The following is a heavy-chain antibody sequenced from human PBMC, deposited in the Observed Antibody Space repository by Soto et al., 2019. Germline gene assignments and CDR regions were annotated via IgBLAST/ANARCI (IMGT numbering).Heavy chain of an antibody. V-gene: IGHV2-5*02. J-gene: IGHJ6*02. Sequence: SGPTLGNPPQTPTLARTFSGFSLTTNGVGVGLIRQPPGKALEWLALIYWDDDKRYSPSLKSRLTITKDTSKNQVVLTMTNMDPVDTATYYCAHGQLERKYYYGMDIWGQGTTVTVSS. CDR2: IYWDDDK. CDR3: AHGQLERKYYYGMDI. CDR1: GFSLTTNGVG. D-gene: IGHD1-1*01.